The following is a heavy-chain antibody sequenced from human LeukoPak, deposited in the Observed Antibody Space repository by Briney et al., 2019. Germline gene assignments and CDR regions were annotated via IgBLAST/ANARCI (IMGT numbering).Heavy chain of an antibody. CDR1: GFTFSSYA. D-gene: IGHD6-19*01. Sequence: GGSLRLSCAASGFTFSSYAMHWVRQAPGKGLEWVAVISYDGSNKYYADSVKGRFTISRDNSKNTLYLQMNRLRAEDTAVYYCARDSIAVAGFDYWGQGTLVTVSS. CDR3: ARDSIAVAGFDY. CDR2: ISYDGSNK. V-gene: IGHV3-30-3*01. J-gene: IGHJ4*02.